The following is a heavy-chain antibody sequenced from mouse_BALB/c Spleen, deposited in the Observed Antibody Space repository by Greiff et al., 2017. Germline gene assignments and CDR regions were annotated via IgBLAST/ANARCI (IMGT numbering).Heavy chain of an antibody. V-gene: IGHV6-6*02. D-gene: IGHD1-1*01. CDR1: GFTFSNYW. Sequence: EVKLEESGGGLVQPGGSMKLSCVASGFTFSNYWMNWVRQSPEKGLEWVAEIRLKSNNYATHYAESVKGRFTISRDDSKSSVYLQMNNLRAEDTGIYYCTREGYYGSSSNYWGQGTTLTVSS. CDR2: IRLKSNNYAT. J-gene: IGHJ2*01. CDR3: TREGYYGSSSNY.